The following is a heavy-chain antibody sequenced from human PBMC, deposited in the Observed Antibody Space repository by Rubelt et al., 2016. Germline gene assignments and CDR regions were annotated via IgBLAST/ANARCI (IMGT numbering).Heavy chain of an antibody. D-gene: IGHD3-22*01. Sequence: SLRLSCAASGFTFSNAWMSWVRQAPGKGLEWVGRIKGKTDGGTTDYAAPVKGRFTISRDDSKNTLYLQMNSLKTEDTAVYYCTTDRYYYDSSGFPWFDPWGQGTLVTFSS. V-gene: IGHV3-15*01. CDR3: TTDRYYYDSSGFPWFDP. J-gene: IGHJ5*02. CDR2: IKGKTDGGTT. CDR1: GFTFSNAW.